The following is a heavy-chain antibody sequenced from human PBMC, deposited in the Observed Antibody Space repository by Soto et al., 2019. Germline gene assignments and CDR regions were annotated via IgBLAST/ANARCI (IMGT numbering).Heavy chain of an antibody. J-gene: IGHJ4*02. CDR3: ARPADILRSHYFDY. CDR1: GFSLSTSGVG. CDR2: IYWDDDK. D-gene: IGHD3-9*01. Sequence: QITLKESGPTLVKPTQTPTLTCTFSGFSLSTSGVGVGWIRQPPGKALEWLALIYWDDDKRYSPSLKSRLTITKDTSKNQVVLTMTNMDPVDTATYYCARPADILRSHYFDYWGQGTLVTVSS. V-gene: IGHV2-5*02.